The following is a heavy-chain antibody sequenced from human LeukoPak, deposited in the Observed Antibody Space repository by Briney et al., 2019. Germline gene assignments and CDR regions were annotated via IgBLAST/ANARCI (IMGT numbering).Heavy chain of an antibody. V-gene: IGHV4-38-2*02. CDR1: GYSISNGYY. J-gene: IGHJ4*02. Sequence: SETLSLTCTVSGYSISNGYYWGWIRQSPGKGLEWVGSVSHRGSTYYNPSLRSRVTISVDRSKKKFSLKLTSVTAADTAVYFCARGAEYYAIWRGYAGYSDYWGQGISVTVSS. CDR3: ARGAEYYAIWRGYAGYSDY. D-gene: IGHD3-3*01. CDR2: VSHRGST.